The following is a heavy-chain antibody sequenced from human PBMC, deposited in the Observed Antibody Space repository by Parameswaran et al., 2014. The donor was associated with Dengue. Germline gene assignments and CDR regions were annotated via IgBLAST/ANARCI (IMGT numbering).Heavy chain of an antibody. D-gene: IGHD3-9*01. CDR3: ARSGDILTGYYYYYYYGMDV. V-gene: IGHV4-59*01. J-gene: IGHJ6*02. Sequence: GSLRLSCTVSSGSISSYYWSWIRQPPGKGLEWIGYIYYSGSTNYNPSLKSRVTISVDTSKNQFSLKLSSVTAADTAVYYCARSGDILTGYYYYYYYGMDVWGQGTTVTVSS. CDR2: IYYSGST. CDR1: SGSISSYY.